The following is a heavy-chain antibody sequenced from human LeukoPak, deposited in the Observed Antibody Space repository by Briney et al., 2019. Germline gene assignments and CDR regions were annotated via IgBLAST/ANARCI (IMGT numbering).Heavy chain of an antibody. J-gene: IGHJ4*02. Sequence: GGSLRLSCAASGFTFSSYGMSWVRQAPGKGLEWVSAMTGDGAITYYADSVKGRFTISRDNSKNTLYLQINSLGAEDTAVYYCAKDLHYGSGRGPFDYWGQGTLVTVSS. D-gene: IGHD3-10*01. CDR1: GFTFSSYG. CDR3: AKDLHYGSGRGPFDY. CDR2: MTGDGAIT. V-gene: IGHV3-23*01.